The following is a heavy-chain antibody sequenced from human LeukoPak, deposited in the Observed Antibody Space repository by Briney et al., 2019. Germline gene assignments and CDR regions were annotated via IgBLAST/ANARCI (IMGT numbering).Heavy chain of an antibody. J-gene: IGHJ3*02. D-gene: IGHD5-18*01. Sequence: GGSLRLSCAASGFTFSSYSMHWVRQAPGKGLEWVSSISSSSSYIYYADSVKGRFTISRDNAKNSLYLQMNSLRAEDTAVYYCARDRGYSSAFDIWGQGTMVTVSS. CDR2: ISSSSSYI. CDR1: GFTFSSYS. V-gene: IGHV3-21*01. CDR3: ARDRGYSSAFDI.